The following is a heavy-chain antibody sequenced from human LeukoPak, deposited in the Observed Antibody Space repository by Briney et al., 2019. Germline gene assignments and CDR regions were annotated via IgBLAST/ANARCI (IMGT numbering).Heavy chain of an antibody. V-gene: IGHV3-74*01. D-gene: IGHD6-6*01. CDR1: GFTFSNFW. CDR2: ISSDGSNT. J-gene: IGHJ4*02. CDR3: AKVSVVAARPYYFDY. Sequence: GGSLRLSCAASGFTFSNFWMYWVRQPPGKGLVWVSRISSDGSNTNYADSVKGRFTISRDNSKNTLYLQMNSLRAEDTAMYHCAKVSVVAARPYYFDYWGQGTLVTVSS.